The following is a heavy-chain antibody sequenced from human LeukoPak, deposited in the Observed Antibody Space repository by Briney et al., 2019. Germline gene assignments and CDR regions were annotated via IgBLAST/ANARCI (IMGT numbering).Heavy chain of an antibody. CDR3: VRPYGDQYWFDP. D-gene: IGHD4-17*01. V-gene: IGHV4-34*01. Sequence: SETLSLTCAVYGGSFSGYYWSWIRQPPGKGLEWIGEINHSGSTNYNPSLKSRVTISVDTSKNQFSLKLSSVTAADTALYYCVRPYGDQYWFDPWGQGTLVTVSS. CDR1: GGSFSGYY. CDR2: INHSGST. J-gene: IGHJ5*02.